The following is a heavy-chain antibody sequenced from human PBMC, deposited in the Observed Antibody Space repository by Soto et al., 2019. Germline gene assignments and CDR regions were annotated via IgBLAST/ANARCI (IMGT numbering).Heavy chain of an antibody. CDR1: GGSISSGDYY. V-gene: IGHV4-30-4*01. CDR3: ALTTVTSTFDY. CDR2: IYYSGST. Sequence: PSETLSLTCTVSGGSISSGDYYWSWIHQPPGKGLEWIGYIYYSGSTYYNPSLKSRVTISVDTSKNQFSLKLSSVTAADTAVYYCALTTVTSTFDYWGQGTLVTVSS. D-gene: IGHD4-4*01. J-gene: IGHJ4*02.